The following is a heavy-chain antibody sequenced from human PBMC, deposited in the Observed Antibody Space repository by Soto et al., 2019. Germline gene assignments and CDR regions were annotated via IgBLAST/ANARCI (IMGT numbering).Heavy chain of an antibody. D-gene: IGHD3-22*01. CDR2: IYYSGST. Sequence: SETLSLTCTVSGGSISSSSYYWGWIRQPPGKGLEWIGSIYYSGSTYYNPSLKSRVTISVDTSKNQFSLKLSSVTAADTAVYYCASPTYYYDSSGGSCYINWFDPWGQGTLVTVSS. V-gene: IGHV4-39*01. CDR3: ASPTYYYDSSGGSCYINWFDP. CDR1: GGSISSSSYY. J-gene: IGHJ5*02.